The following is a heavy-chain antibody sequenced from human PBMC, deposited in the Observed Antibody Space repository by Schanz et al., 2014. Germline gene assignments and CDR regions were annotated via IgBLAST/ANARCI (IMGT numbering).Heavy chain of an antibody. J-gene: IGHJ2*01. CDR1: GGSISSGSYY. Sequence: QVQLQESGPGLVKPSQTLSLTCSVSGGSISSGSYYWNWIRQPAGKALEWVGRVFPNGITNYNPSLKSRVPISLDTSSTRFSLTLTSLTAADTAVYYCARDTTWRRDLWGRGTLVTVSS. CDR3: ARDTTWRRDL. D-gene: IGHD5-12*01. V-gene: IGHV4-61*02. CDR2: VFPNGIT.